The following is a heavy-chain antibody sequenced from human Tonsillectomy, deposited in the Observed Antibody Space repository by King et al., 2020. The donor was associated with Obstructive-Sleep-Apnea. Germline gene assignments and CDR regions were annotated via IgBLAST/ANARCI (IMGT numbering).Heavy chain of an antibody. CDR3: ASDLRGLRFFDWLSSLASGSEDAFDI. CDR1: GFTFNSYW. J-gene: IGHJ3*02. V-gene: IGHV3-7*01. Sequence: VQLVESGGGLVQPGGSLRLSCAASGFTFNSYWMTWVRQAPGKGLEWVANIKQDGSERYYVDSVKGRFTISRDNAKNSLFLQMSSLRAEDTAIYYVASDLRGLRFFDWLSSLASGSEDAFDIWGQGTMVTVSS. CDR2: IKQDGSER. D-gene: IGHD3-9*01.